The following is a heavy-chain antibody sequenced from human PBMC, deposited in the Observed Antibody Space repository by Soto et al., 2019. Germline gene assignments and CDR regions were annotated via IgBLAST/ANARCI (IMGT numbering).Heavy chain of an antibody. CDR2: ITPNSGFT. CDR1: GYTFTDND. V-gene: IGHV1-2*02. Sequence: ASVKVSCKASGYTFTDNDIHWVRQAPGQGLEWVGWITPNSGFTKYAQKFQGRATMTGDTSINTAYMELSSLRSDDSAVYYCARVIVVEPASEDSYYYYGMDVWGQGTTVTVS. CDR3: ARVIVVEPASEDSYYYYGMDV. J-gene: IGHJ6*02. D-gene: IGHD2-2*01.